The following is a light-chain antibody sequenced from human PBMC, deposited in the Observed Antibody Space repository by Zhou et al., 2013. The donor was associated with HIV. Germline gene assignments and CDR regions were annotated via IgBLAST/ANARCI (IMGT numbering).Light chain of an antibody. CDR2: ATS. V-gene: IGKV3-15*01. CDR1: QSITYT. Sequence: ETIMTQSPATLSVSPGERATLSCRASQSITYTLAWYQQKPGQAPRLLIYATSTRATGIPARFSGSGSETEFTLTISSMESEDFAVYYCQQYNKWPITFGQGTRLEI. J-gene: IGKJ5*01. CDR3: QQYNKWPIT.